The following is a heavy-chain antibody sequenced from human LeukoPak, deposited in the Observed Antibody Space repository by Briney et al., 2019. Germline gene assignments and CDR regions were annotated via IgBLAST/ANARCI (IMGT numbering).Heavy chain of an antibody. CDR3: ARAGREEQWLVVGAFDI. Sequence: SQTLSLTCAVSGGSISSGGYSWSWIRQPPGKGLEWIGYIYHSGSTYYNPSLKSRVTISVDRSKNQFFLKLSSVTAADTAVYYCARAGREEQWLVVGAFDIWGQGTMVTVSS. CDR2: IYHSGST. CDR1: GGSISSGGYS. V-gene: IGHV4-30-2*01. D-gene: IGHD6-19*01. J-gene: IGHJ3*02.